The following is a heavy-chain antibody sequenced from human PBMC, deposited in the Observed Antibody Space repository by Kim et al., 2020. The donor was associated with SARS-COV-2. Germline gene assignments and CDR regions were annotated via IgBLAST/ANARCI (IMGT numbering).Heavy chain of an antibody. Sequence: GGSLRLSCAASGFTFSDYYMTWIRQAPGKGLEWVSYISSSGSTIYYADSVKGRFTISRDNAKNSLYLQMNSLRAEDTAVYYCAREGVTYYYGSGSSKKYFDYWGQGTLVTVSS. D-gene: IGHD3-10*01. CDR1: GFTFSDYY. J-gene: IGHJ4*02. CDR3: AREGVTYYYGSGSSKKYFDY. CDR2: ISSSGSTI. V-gene: IGHV3-11*04.